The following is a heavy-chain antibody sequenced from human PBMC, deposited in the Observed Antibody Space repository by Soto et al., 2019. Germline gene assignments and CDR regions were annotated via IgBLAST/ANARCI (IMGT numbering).Heavy chain of an antibody. J-gene: IGHJ4*02. CDR3: AKAYYDILTGYSGFFDY. CDR1: EFTFSSYA. CDR2: ISGSGGST. D-gene: IGHD3-9*01. Sequence: GGSLRLSCPASEFTFSSYAMSWVRQAPGKGLEWVSAISGSGGSTYYADSVKGRFTISRDNSKNTLYLQMNSLRAEDTAVYYCAKAYYDILTGYSGFFDYWGQGTLVTVSS. V-gene: IGHV3-23*01.